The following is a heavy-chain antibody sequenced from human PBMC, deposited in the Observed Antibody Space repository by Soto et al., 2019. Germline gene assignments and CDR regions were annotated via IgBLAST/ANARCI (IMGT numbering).Heavy chain of an antibody. J-gene: IGHJ4*02. Sequence: WSLRLSCAASGFTFSSYAMSWVRQAPGKGLEWVSAISGSGGSTYYADSVKGRFTISRDNSKDTLYLQMNSLRAEDTAVYYCAKDLTRHTIFGVVPTPEDYWGQGTLVTVSS. CDR2: ISGSGGST. D-gene: IGHD3-3*01. CDR1: GFTFSSYA. CDR3: AKDLTRHTIFGVVPTPEDY. V-gene: IGHV3-23*01.